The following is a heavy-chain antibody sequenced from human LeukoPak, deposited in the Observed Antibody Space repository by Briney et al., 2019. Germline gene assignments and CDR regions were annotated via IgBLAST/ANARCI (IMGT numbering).Heavy chain of an antibody. Sequence: SQTLSLTCTVSGGSISSGSYYWSWIRQPAGKGLEWIGRIYTSGSTNYNPSLKSRVTISVGTSKNQFSLKLSSVTAADTAVYYCARGSYDSSGYPFDYWGQGTLVTVSS. CDR1: GGSISSGSYY. V-gene: IGHV4-61*02. J-gene: IGHJ4*02. CDR3: ARGSYDSSGYPFDY. CDR2: IYTSGST. D-gene: IGHD3-22*01.